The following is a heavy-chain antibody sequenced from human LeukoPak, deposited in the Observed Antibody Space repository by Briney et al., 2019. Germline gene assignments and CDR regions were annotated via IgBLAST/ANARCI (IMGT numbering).Heavy chain of an antibody. CDR3: AKDRGYSSSWYRGFGAFDI. CDR2: ISGSGGST. CDR1: GFTFSSYA. Sequence: GGSLRLSCAASGFTFSSYAMSWVRQAPGKGLEWVSAISGSGGSTYYADSVKGRFTISRDNSKNTLYLQMNSLRAEDTAVYYCAKDRGYSSSWYRGFGAFDIWGQGTMVTVSS. J-gene: IGHJ3*02. V-gene: IGHV3-23*01. D-gene: IGHD6-13*01.